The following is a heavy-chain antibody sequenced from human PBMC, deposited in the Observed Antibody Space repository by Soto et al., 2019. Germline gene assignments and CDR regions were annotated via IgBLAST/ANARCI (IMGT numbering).Heavy chain of an antibody. CDR3: ARDGESSSSSDFDY. CDR1: GFTFSSYN. Sequence: GGSLRLSCAASGFTFSSYNMNWVRQAPGKGLEWVSYIRSSSGDIYYADSVKGRFTISRDNAKNSLYLQMNSLRDEDTAVYYCARDGESSSSSDFDYWGQGTLVTVSS. CDR2: IRSSSGDI. V-gene: IGHV3-48*02. J-gene: IGHJ4*02. D-gene: IGHD2-2*01.